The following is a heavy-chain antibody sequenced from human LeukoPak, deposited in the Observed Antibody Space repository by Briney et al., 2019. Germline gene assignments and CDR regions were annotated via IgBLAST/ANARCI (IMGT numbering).Heavy chain of an antibody. CDR1: SGSISSSSYY. J-gene: IGHJ6*04. V-gene: IGHV4-39*01. Sequence: SETLSLTCTVSSGSISSSSYYWGWIRQPPGKGLEWIGSIYYSGSTYYNPSLKSRVTISVDTSENQFSLKLSSVTAADTAVYYCARGGSGSGYYYGMDVWGKGTTVTVSS. CDR3: ARGGSGSGYYYGMDV. CDR2: IYYSGST. D-gene: IGHD3-10*01.